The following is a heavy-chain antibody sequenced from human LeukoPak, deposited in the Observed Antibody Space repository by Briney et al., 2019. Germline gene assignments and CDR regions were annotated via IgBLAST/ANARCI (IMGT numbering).Heavy chain of an antibody. Sequence: GGSLRLSCAASGFTFSSYNMNWVRQAPGKGLEWISYISSSGNTIHYTDSVKGRFTISRDNAKNSLYLQMNSLRDEDTAVYFCARQVVAVAGTGYFDYWGQGTLVTVSS. CDR2: ISSSGNTI. V-gene: IGHV3-48*02. CDR1: GFTFSSYN. D-gene: IGHD6-19*01. J-gene: IGHJ4*02. CDR3: ARQVVAVAGTGYFDY.